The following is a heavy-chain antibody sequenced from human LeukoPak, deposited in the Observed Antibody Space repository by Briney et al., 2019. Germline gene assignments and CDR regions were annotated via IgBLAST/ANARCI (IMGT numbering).Heavy chain of an antibody. D-gene: IGHD6-13*01. CDR2: IYYSGST. Sequence: KSSETLSLTCTVSGGSISSYYWSWIRQPPGKGLEWIGYIYYSGSTNYNPSLKSRVTISVDTSKNQFSLKLSSVTAADTAVYYCARVEQQLARLYYYGMDVWGQGTTVTVSS. CDR1: GGSISSYY. V-gene: IGHV4-59*01. J-gene: IGHJ6*02. CDR3: ARVEQQLARLYYYGMDV.